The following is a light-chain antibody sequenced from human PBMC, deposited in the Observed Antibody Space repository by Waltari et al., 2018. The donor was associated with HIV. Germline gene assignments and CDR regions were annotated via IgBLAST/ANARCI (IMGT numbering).Light chain of an antibody. V-gene: IGLV3-21*02. CDR3: QVWESSTDDHQVV. CDR1: NIGSKR. J-gene: IGLJ2*01. CDR2: DDR. Sequence: SYVLTQPPSVSVAPGQTARMTCGGNNIGSKRLHWYQQKPGQAPVLVVYDDRDRPSGSPERFSGSNFGNTATLTITRVEAGDEADYDCQVWESSTDDHQVVFGGGTKLTVL.